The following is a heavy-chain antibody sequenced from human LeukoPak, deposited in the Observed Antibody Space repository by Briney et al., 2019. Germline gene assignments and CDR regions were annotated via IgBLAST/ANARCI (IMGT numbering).Heavy chain of an antibody. CDR2: IYSGGGT. CDR1: GFTVSSNY. D-gene: IGHD4-17*01. Sequence: PGGSLRLSCAASGFTVSSNYMSWVRQAPGKGLEWVSVIYSGGGTYYADSVKGRFTISRDNSKNTLYLQMNSLRAEDTAVYYCARSGTVIPYFDYWGQGTLVTVSS. CDR3: ARSGTVIPYFDY. J-gene: IGHJ4*02. V-gene: IGHV3-53*01.